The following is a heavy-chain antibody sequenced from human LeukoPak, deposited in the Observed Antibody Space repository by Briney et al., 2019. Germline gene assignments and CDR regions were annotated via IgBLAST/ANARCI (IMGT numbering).Heavy chain of an antibody. V-gene: IGHV3-74*01. Sequence: QPGGSLRLSCAASGFTFSSYWMHWARQDPGKGLVWVSRINSDGSNTIYADSVKGRFTISRDNAKNTLYLQMNSLRPEDTAVYYCVSGVSIWLGNAFDFWGQGTMVTVSS. CDR2: INSDGSNT. CDR3: VSGVSIWLGNAFDF. J-gene: IGHJ3*01. CDR1: GFTFSSYW. D-gene: IGHD3-10*01.